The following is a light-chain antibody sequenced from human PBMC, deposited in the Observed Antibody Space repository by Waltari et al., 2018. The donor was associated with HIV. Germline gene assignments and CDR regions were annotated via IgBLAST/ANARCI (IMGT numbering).Light chain of an antibody. J-gene: IGLJ3*02. Sequence: QSALPQSASVSGSPGQSITISCTGTSSDVGAYTLVSWYQTHPGEVPKLLIYEVTKQPSGVSTRVYGLKSANTAALRISGLQAEDEADYYCCSYAGSGLVFGGGTKLTVL. V-gene: IGLV2-23*02. CDR1: SSDVGAYTL. CDR2: EVT. CDR3: CSYAGSGLV.